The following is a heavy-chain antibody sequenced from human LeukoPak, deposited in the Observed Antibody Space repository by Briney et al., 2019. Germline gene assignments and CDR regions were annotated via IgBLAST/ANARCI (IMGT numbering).Heavy chain of an antibody. J-gene: IGHJ4*02. D-gene: IGHD3-22*01. CDR3: ARVYYFDNSGYYGVGDY. Sequence: GASVKVSCKASGYTFTAYYIHWVRQAPGQGLEWMGWFNPNSGGTNYAQEFQGRVTMTRDTSISTAYMELSRLRSDDTAVYYCARVYYFDNSGYYGVGDYWGQGTLVTVSS. V-gene: IGHV1-2*02. CDR2: FNPNSGGT. CDR1: GYTFTAYY.